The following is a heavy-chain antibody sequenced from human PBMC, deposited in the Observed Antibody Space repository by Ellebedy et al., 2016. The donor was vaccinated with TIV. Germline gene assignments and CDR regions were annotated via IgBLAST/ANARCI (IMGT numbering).Heavy chain of an antibody. Sequence: GESLKISCAASGFTFSNYWMNWVRQAPGKGLEWVANIKPDGSDRYYVDSVKGRFTLSRDNAKNSLYLQMNNLRAEDTAVYYCAGVVRSASAKFDYWGQGTLVTVSS. CDR3: AGVVRSASAKFDY. CDR1: GFTFSNYW. CDR2: IKPDGSDR. V-gene: IGHV3-7*04. J-gene: IGHJ4*02. D-gene: IGHD6-6*01.